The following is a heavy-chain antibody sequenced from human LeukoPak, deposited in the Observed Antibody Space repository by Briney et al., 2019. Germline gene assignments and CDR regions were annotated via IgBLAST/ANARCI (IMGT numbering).Heavy chain of an antibody. J-gene: IGHJ4*02. D-gene: IGHD3-3*01. V-gene: IGHV3-15*01. CDR1: GFTLSNAW. CDR3: TTVWYYDFWSGYTSSDY. Sequence: PGGSLRLSCAASGFTLSNAWMSWVRQAPGKGLEWVGRIKSKTDGGTTDYAAPVKGRFTISRDDSKNTLYLQINSLKTEDTAVYYCTTVWYYDFWSGYTSSDYWGQGTLVTVSS. CDR2: IKSKTDGGTT.